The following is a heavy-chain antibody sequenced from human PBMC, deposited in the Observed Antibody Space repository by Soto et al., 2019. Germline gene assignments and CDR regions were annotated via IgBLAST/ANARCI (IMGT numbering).Heavy chain of an antibody. CDR2: IYSLGNT. D-gene: IGHD3-22*01. CDR1: GGSISSSSYY. J-gene: IGHJ4*02. CDR3: ARQIYDSSGYYYAY. Sequence: QMQLQESGPGLVKPSETVSLTCTVSGGSISSSSYYWGWIRQPPGQGLEWLGTIYSLGNTYYNPSLKSRVTISVDKSKSQLFLKLSSVTAPDTAVYYCARQIYDSSGYYYAYWGQGTLVTVSS. V-gene: IGHV4-39*01.